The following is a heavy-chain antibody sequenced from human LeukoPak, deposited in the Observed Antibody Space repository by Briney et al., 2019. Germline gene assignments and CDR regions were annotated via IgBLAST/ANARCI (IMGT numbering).Heavy chain of an antibody. CDR2: INPNSGGT. D-gene: IGHD6-13*01. Sequence: ASVKVSCKASGYTLTAYYIYWVRQAPGQGLEWMGRINPNSGGTDYAQNFQGRVTMTRDTSISTAYMELSSLRSEDTAVYYCARGRVLAAAGTGSSGYWGQGTLVTVSS. V-gene: IGHV1-2*06. CDR3: ARGRVLAAAGTGSSGY. J-gene: IGHJ4*02. CDR1: GYTLTAYY.